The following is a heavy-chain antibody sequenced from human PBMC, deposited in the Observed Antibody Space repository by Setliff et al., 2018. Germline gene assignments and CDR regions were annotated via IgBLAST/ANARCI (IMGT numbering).Heavy chain of an antibody. CDR2: IDRSGTT. CDR3: AAVGIDAGGGWFDP. CDR1: GDSISTGINY. Sequence: SETLSLTCTVSGDSISTGINYWSWIRQPAGKGLEWIGHIDRSGTTNYNSSLKSRVTISTDMSKNQFSLKLSSATAADTAVYFCAAVGIDAGGGWFDPWGHGIPVTVS. J-gene: IGHJ5*02. D-gene: IGHD1-26*01. V-gene: IGHV4-61*10.